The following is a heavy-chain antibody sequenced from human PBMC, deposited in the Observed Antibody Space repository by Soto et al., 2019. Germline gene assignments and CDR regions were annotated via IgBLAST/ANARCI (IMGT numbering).Heavy chain of an antibody. Sequence: GESLKISCKGSGYGFTSYWISWVRQMPGKGLEWMGRIYPRDSYTNYSPSYQRHVTISADKSISTAYLQCPSLKASETAMYYRARRRHDAFDLWGQGTMVTVSS. CDR2: IYPRDSYT. V-gene: IGHV5-10-1*01. CDR3: ARRRHDAFDL. J-gene: IGHJ3*01. CDR1: GYGFTSYW.